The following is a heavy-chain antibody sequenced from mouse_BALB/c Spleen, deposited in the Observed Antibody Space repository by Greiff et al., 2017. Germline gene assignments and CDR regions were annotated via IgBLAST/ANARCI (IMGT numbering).Heavy chain of an antibody. CDR3: ARTGYRYYFDY. CDR2: INPSTGYT. D-gene: IGHD2-14*01. Sequence: QVQLQQSGAELVKPGASVKLSCKASGYTFTSYWMHWVKQRPGQGLEWIGYINPSTGYTEYNQKFKDKATLTADKSSSTAYMQLSSLTSEDSAVYYCARTGYRYYFDYWGQGTTLTVSS. J-gene: IGHJ2*01. V-gene: IGHV1-7*01. CDR1: GYTFTSYW.